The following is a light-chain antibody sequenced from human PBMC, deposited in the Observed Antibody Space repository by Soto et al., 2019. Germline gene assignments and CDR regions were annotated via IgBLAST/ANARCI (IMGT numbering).Light chain of an antibody. CDR1: SGHSSYA. V-gene: IGLV4-69*01. J-gene: IGLJ3*02. Sequence: QLVLTQSPSASASLGASVKVTCTLSSGHSSYAIAWHQQQPEKGPRYLMKLYSDGSHSKGDGIPDRFSGSSSGAERYLTISSLQSEDEADYYCQTWGTGIGVFGGGTKVTVL. CDR3: QTWGTGIGV. CDR2: LYSDGSH.